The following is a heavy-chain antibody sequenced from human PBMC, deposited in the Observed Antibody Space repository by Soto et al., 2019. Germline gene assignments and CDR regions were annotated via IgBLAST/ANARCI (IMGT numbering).Heavy chain of an antibody. Sequence: SVSNAWMNWVRQAPGKGLEWVGRIKSKTDGGTTDYAASVKGRFTISRDDSKNTLYLQMNSLKTEDTAVYYCTTHYYYDSSGYYPGSAFDIWGQGTMVTVSS. D-gene: IGHD3-22*01. V-gene: IGHV3-15*07. CDR2: IKSKTDGGTT. J-gene: IGHJ3*02. CDR1: SVSNAW. CDR3: TTHYYYDSSGYYPGSAFDI.